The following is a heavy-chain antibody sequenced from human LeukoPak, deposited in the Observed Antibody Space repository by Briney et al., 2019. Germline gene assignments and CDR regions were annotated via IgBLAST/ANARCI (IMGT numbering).Heavy chain of an antibody. CDR1: GGSISSGGYY. J-gene: IGHJ5*02. CDR3: ARDSSSWYHNWFDP. Sequence: SETLSLTCTVSGGSISSGGYYWSWIRQPPGKGLEWIGCIYSSGSTNFNPSLKSRVTISVDTSRNQFSLKLSSVTAADTAVYFCARDSSSWYHNWFDPWGQGTLVTVSS. D-gene: IGHD6-13*01. CDR2: IYSSGST. V-gene: IGHV4-61*08.